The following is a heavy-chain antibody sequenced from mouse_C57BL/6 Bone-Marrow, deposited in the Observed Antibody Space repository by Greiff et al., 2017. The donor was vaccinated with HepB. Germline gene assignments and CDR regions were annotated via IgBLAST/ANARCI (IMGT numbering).Heavy chain of an antibody. D-gene: IGHD1-1*01. CDR3: ARESHYYGSSPYAMDY. J-gene: IGHJ4*01. V-gene: IGHV1-81*01. CDR2: IYPRSGNT. Sequence: QVQLQQSGAELARPGASVKLSCKASGYTFTSYGISWVKQRTGQGLEWIGEIYPRSGNTYYNEKFKGKATLTADKSSSTAYMELRSLTSEDSAVYFCARESHYYGSSPYAMDYWGQGTSVTASS. CDR1: GYTFTSYG.